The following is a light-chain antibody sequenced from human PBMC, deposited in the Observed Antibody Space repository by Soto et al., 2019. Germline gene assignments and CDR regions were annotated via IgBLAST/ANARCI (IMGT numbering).Light chain of an antibody. J-gene: IGKJ1*01. Sequence: DIQMTQSPSTLSASVGDRVTISCRASQSISRWLAWYQQKPGKAPNLLIYDASSLQSGVPSRFSGIGSGTEFTLTISSLQPDDFATYYCQQYSIWRTFGQGTKVDIK. CDR1: QSISRW. CDR2: DAS. CDR3: QQYSIWRT. V-gene: IGKV1-5*01.